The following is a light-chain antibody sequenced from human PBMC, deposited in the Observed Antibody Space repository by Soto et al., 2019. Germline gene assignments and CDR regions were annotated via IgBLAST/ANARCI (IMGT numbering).Light chain of an antibody. CDR1: QSVSRNF. CDR2: GAS. V-gene: IGKV3-20*01. Sequence: EIVVTQTPGTLSLSPGERATLSCRASQSVSRNFIAWYQQKPGQTPRLLIYGASSRATGIADRFSGSGSGTDFTLTISRLEPEDSAVYFCQQYDSSPWTFGQGTKVDIK. CDR3: QQYDSSPWT. J-gene: IGKJ1*01.